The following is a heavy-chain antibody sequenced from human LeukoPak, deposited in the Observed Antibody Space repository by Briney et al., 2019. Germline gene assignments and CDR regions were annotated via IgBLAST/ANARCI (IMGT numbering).Heavy chain of an antibody. D-gene: IGHD5/OR15-5a*01. V-gene: IGHV3-21*01. CDR1: GFTFSSYS. Sequence: GGSLRLSCAASGFTFSSYSMNWVRQAPGKGLEWVSSISSSSSYIYYADSVKGRFTISRDNAKNSLYLQMNSLRAEDTAVYYCARDASSTPPGADDYYYYGMDVWGQGTTVTVSS. J-gene: IGHJ6*02. CDR3: ARDASSTPPGADDYYYYGMDV. CDR2: ISSSSSYI.